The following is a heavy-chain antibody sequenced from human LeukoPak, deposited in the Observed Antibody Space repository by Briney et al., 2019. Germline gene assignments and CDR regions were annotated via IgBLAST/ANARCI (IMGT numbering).Heavy chain of an antibody. D-gene: IGHD6-13*01. V-gene: IGHV4-34*01. Sequence: PSETLSLTCAVYGGSFSGYYWSWIRQPPGKGLEWIGEINHSGSTNYNPSLKSRVTISVDTSKNQFSLKLSSVTAADTAVYYCARLAAAGTSFDYWGQGTLVIVSS. J-gene: IGHJ4*02. CDR3: ARLAAAGTSFDY. CDR1: GGSFSGYY. CDR2: INHSGST.